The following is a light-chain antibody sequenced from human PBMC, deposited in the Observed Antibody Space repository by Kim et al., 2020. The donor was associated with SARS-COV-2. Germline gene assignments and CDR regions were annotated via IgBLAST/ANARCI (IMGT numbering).Light chain of an antibody. CDR2: GAS. V-gene: IGKV3-20*01. CDR3: QQHDSSPWR. J-gene: IGKJ1*01. CDR1: QRGSSTD. Sequence: SAGERAALSSRASQRGSSTDLAWCQQRPGQAHRLLMYGASGGATGIPDMFGGSGSGTDFTLTMSRLEPEDFAVYYCQQHDSSPWRVGQGTKVDIK.